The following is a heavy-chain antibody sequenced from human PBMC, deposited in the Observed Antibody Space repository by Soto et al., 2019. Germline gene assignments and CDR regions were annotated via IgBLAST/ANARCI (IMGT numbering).Heavy chain of an antibody. J-gene: IGHJ4*02. CDR1: VDSFSSNIAA. CDR3: ARDRLPKGRLFDY. D-gene: IGHD4-17*01. V-gene: IGHV6-1*01. CDR2: TYYRSKWYN. Sequence: PSQTLSLTCAISVDSFSSNIAAWNWIRQSLSRGLEWLGRTYYRSKWYNDYAVSVKSRITINPDTSKNQFSLQLNSVTPEDTAVYYCARDRLPKGRLFDYWGQGTLVTVSS.